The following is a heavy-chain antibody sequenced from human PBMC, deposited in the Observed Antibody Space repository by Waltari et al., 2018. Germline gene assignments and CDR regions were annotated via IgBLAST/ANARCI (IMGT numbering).Heavy chain of an antibody. Sequence: EVQLVESGGGLVQPGGSLRVSYAASGFIFSSYSMNWVRQAPGKGLEWVSYINSRISTIWYADSVKGRFTISTDNAKNSLYLQMNSLRAEDTAVYYCARDDRYAFDIWGQGTMVTVSS. CDR2: INSRISTI. V-gene: IGHV3-48*01. D-gene: IGHD3-22*01. CDR3: ARDDRYAFDI. CDR1: GFIFSSYS. J-gene: IGHJ3*02.